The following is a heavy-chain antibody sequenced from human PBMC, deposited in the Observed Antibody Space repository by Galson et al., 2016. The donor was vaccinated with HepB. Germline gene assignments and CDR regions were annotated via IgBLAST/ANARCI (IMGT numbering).Heavy chain of an antibody. V-gene: IGHV4-39*01. CDR3: AGHLRGGYDMDV. CDR1: GGSISSSSYY. Sequence: LTCTVSGGSISSSSYYWGCIRQPPGKGLEWIGSIYYSGSTYYNPSLKSRVTISVDTSKNQFSLKLSSVTAADTAVYYCAGHLRGGYDMDVWGQGTTVTVSS. D-gene: IGHD3-10*01. CDR2: IYYSGST. J-gene: IGHJ6*02.